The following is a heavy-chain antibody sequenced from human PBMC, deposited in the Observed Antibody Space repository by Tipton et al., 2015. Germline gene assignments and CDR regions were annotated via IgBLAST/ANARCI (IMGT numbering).Heavy chain of an antibody. J-gene: IGHJ4*02. D-gene: IGHD1-1*01. CDR1: GFSFTNYA. V-gene: IGHV3-23*01. CDR3: GRGGVFSNNWYPFDY. CDR2: FGGGGGGT. Sequence: SLRLSCAASGFSFTNYAMSWVRQAPGKGLEWVSAFGGGGGGTYYADSVKGRFTISRDNTENSLYLQMNSLRVEDTAVYYCGRGGVFSNNWYPFDYWGQGNLVTVSS.